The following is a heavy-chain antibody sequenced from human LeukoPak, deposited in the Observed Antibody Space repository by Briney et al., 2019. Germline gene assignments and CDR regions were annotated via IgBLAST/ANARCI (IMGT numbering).Heavy chain of an antibody. V-gene: IGHV1-8*03. CDR1: GGTFSSYA. Sequence: ASVKVSCKASGGTFSSYAISWVRQATGQGLEWMGYMNPNSGNTGYAQKFQGRVTITKNTSISTAHMELSSLRSEDTAVYYCAREGFDYWGQGTLVTVSS. J-gene: IGHJ4*02. CDR2: MNPNSGNT. CDR3: AREGFDY.